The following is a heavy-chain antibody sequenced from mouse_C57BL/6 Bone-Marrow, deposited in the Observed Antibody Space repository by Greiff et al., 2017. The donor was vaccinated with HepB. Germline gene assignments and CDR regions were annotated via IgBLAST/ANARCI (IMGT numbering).Heavy chain of an antibody. CDR3: ARVIYYYGSSYFFYAMDY. D-gene: IGHD1-1*01. CDR2: INPNNGGT. V-gene: IGHV1-26*01. J-gene: IGHJ4*01. Sequence: VQLQQSGPELVKPGASVKISCKASGYTFTDYYMNWVKQSHGKSLEWIGDINPNNGGTSYNQKFKGKATLTVDKSSSTAYMELRSLTSEDSAVYYCARVIYYYGSSYFFYAMDYWGQGTSVTVSS. CDR1: GYTFTDYY.